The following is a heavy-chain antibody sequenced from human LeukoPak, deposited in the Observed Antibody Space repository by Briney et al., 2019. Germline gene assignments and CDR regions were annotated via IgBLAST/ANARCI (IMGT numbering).Heavy chain of an antibody. CDR2: INPSGGIT. J-gene: IGHJ5*02. Sequence: ASVNVSCKASGYTFTSYYMHWVRQAPGQGLEWMGIINPSGGITSYAQKFQGRVTMTRDTSTSTVYMDLSSLRSEDTAVYYCARAPADFWSGYSGWFDPWGQGTLVTVSS. CDR3: ARAPADFWSGYSGWFDP. V-gene: IGHV1-46*01. D-gene: IGHD3-3*01. CDR1: GYTFTSYY.